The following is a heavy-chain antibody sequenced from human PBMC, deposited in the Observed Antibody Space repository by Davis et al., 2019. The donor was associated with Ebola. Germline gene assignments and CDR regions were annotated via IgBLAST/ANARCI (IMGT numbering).Heavy chain of an antibody. D-gene: IGHD6-13*01. J-gene: IGHJ6*02. CDR2: IWYDGSNK. CDR3: AKRWGSRDFSYYYYGMDV. Sequence: GESLKISCAASGFTFSSYGMHWVRQAPGKGLEWVAVIWYDGSNKYYADSVKGRFTISRDNSKNTLYLQMNSLRAEDTAVYYCAKRWGSRDFSYYYYGMDVWGQGTTATVSS. CDR1: GFTFSSYG. V-gene: IGHV3-33*06.